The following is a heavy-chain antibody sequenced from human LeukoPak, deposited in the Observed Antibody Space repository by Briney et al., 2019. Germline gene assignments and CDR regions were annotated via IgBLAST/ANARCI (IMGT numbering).Heavy chain of an antibody. D-gene: IGHD1-26*01. Sequence: GGSLRLSCVASGFTFSNYDMNWVRQAPGKGLEWVSAISGSGDSTYYADSVKGRFTISRDNSKSTLYLQMNSLRAEDTAVYYCAKDFNGNYYSLWGYWGQGTLVTVSS. CDR1: GFTFSNYD. V-gene: IGHV3-23*01. J-gene: IGHJ4*02. CDR2: ISGSGDST. CDR3: AKDFNGNYYSLWGY.